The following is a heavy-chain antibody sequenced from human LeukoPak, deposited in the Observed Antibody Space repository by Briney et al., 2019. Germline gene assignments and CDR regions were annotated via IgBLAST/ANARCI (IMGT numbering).Heavy chain of an antibody. D-gene: IGHD6-13*01. J-gene: IGHJ4*02. CDR3: ARGSASNWPVDI. V-gene: IGHV4-59*08. CDR2: INYSGST. CDR1: GGTISSYY. Sequence: SETLSLTCTVSGGTISSYYWSWIRQPPGKGLEWIGYINYSGSTNYNPSLKSRVTMSVVTSKNQFSLKLSSVTAADTAVYYCARGSASNWPVDIWGQGTLVTVSS.